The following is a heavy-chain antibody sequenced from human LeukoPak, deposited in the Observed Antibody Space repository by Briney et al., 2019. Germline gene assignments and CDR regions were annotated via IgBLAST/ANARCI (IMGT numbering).Heavy chain of an antibody. V-gene: IGHV4-59*02. CDR2: LSHTGKT. D-gene: IGHD5-24*01. CDR3: SEGYFEPFDH. Sequence: SETLSLTCLVSGASVSSSHWNWIRQLPGKGLEWIGCLSHTGKTDYNPSLTSRVTISLDTSKNQVSLKLKSLTAADTAVYYCSEGYFEPFDHWGQGISVTVSS. CDR1: GASVSSSH. J-gene: IGHJ4*02.